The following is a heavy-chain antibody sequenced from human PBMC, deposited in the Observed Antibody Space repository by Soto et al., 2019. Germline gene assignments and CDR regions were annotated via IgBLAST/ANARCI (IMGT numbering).Heavy chain of an antibody. D-gene: IGHD2-21*01. CDR2: TSYDGSSK. Sequence: QVQLVESGGGVVQPGRSLRLSCAASGFSFSRHTMHWIRQAPGKGLEWVATTSYDGSSKYYADSVKGRFTISRDNSENTLYLQMNSLRPEDTAVYYCATAHTIPRNWFGPWGRGTLVTVSS. CDR3: ATAHTIPRNWFGP. V-gene: IGHV3-30-3*01. CDR1: GFSFSRHT. J-gene: IGHJ5*02.